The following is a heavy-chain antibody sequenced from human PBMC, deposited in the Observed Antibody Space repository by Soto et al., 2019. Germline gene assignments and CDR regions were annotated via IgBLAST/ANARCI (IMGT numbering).Heavy chain of an antibody. CDR3: ARGPIVVVVAATTGWFDP. D-gene: IGHD2-15*01. CDR1: GGSFSGYY. Sequence: SETLSLTCAVYGGSFSGYYWSWIRQPPGKGLEWIGEINYSGSTNYNPSLKSRVTISVDTSKNQFSLKLSSVTAADTAVYYCARGPIVVVVAATTGWFDPWGQGTLVTVSS. V-gene: IGHV4-34*01. J-gene: IGHJ5*02. CDR2: INYSGST.